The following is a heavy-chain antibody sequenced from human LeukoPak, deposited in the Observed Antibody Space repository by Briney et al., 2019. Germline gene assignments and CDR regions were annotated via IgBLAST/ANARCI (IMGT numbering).Heavy chain of an antibody. V-gene: IGHV4-39*07. D-gene: IGHD3-10*01. CDR3: ARAGGQFYYGSGTTGGYFDY. CDR2: IYYSGST. CDR1: GGSISSSSYY. Sequence: SETLSLTCTVSGGSISSSSYYWGWIRQPPGKGLEWIGSIYYSGSTYYNPSLKSRVTISVDTSKNQFSLKLSSVTAADTAVYYCARAGGQFYYGSGTTGGYFDYWGQGTLVTVSS. J-gene: IGHJ4*02.